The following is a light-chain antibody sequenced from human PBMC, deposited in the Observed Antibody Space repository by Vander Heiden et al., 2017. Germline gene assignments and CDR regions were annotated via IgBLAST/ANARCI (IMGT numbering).Light chain of an antibody. V-gene: IGKV1-39*01. CDR1: QSISSY. CDR2: AAS. Sequence: DFEMSQAPSSLSASVGDRVTITCRASQSISSYLNWYQQKPGKAPKLLIYAASSLLSGVPSRFRGSVSGTDLTLTIRIRQPEDFATYYCQGSYTTRRTFGQGTKVXIK. CDR3: QGSYTTRRT. J-gene: IGKJ1*01.